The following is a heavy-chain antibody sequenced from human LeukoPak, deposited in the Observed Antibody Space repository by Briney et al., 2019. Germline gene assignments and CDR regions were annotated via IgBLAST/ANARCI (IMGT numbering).Heavy chain of an antibody. D-gene: IGHD6-19*01. CDR3: AKVQRKYSSSSYYFDY. V-gene: IGHV3-30*18. CDR1: EFTFSSSV. J-gene: IGHJ4*02. CDR2: ISYDGSNT. Sequence: GGSLRLSCAASEFTFSSSVMHWVRQAPGKGLEWVAVISYDGSNTYYVDSVKGRLTISRDNSKNTLYLQMNSLRAEDTAVYYCAKVQRKYSSSSYYFDYWGQGTLVTVSS.